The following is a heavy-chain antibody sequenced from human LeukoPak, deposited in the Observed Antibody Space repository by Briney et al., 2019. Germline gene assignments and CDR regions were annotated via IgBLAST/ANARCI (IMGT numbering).Heavy chain of an antibody. Sequence: GESLKISCQGSGSSFTTYWIGWVRQVPGKGLGGMGSISPDDSDARYSPSFQGQVNISTDQSIRTAYLQWRSLKASDTAIYYCASPYSSAWRGGAFDIWGQGTMVTVSS. CDR3: ASPYSSAWRGGAFDI. CDR2: ISPDDSDA. D-gene: IGHD6-25*01. CDR1: GSSFTTYW. V-gene: IGHV5-51*01. J-gene: IGHJ3*02.